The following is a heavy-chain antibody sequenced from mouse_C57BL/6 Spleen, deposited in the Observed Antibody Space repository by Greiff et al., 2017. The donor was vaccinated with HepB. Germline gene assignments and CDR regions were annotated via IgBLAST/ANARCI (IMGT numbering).Heavy chain of an antibody. CDR1: GYTFTSYW. CDR2: IHPNSGST. CDR3: AREGGRYFDV. D-gene: IGHD3-3*01. Sequence: QVQLQQPGAELVKPGASVKLSCKASGYTFTSYWMHWVKQRPGQGLEWIGMIHPNSGSTNYNEKFKSKATLTVDKASSTAYMQLSGLTSEDSAVYYCAREGGRYFDVWGTGTTVTVSS. J-gene: IGHJ1*03. V-gene: IGHV1-64*01.